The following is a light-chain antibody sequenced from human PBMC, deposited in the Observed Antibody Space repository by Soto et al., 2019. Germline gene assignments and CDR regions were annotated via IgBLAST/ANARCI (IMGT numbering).Light chain of an antibody. V-gene: IGLV1-44*01. J-gene: IGLJ1*01. CDR1: NSNIGSNT. Sequence: QSVLTQPPSASGTPGQRVTISCSGSNSNIGSNTVNWYQQYPGKVPKLLINKVTNRPSGVSYRFSGSKSGNTASLTISALLAEDEADYFCASSTSDSLYVFGTGTKVTV. CDR3: ASSTSDSLYV. CDR2: KVT.